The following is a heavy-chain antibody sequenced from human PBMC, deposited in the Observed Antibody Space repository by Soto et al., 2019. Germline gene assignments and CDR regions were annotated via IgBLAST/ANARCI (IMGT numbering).Heavy chain of an antibody. J-gene: IGHJ4*02. V-gene: IGHV3-30*18. CDR3: ANEYSGYDYVDY. Sequence: QVQLVESGGGVVQPGRSLRLSCAASGFTFSSFGMHWVRQAPGKGLEWVPLISYDGSKIYYADSVRGRFTISRDISKNTVYLQMSSLRAEDTAVYYCANEYSGYDYVDYWGQGTLVTVSS. D-gene: IGHD5-12*01. CDR1: GFTFSSFG. CDR2: ISYDGSKI.